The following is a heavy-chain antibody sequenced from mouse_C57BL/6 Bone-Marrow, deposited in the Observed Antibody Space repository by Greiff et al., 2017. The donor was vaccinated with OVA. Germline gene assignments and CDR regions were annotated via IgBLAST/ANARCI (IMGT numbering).Heavy chain of an antibody. CDR3: ARHYDYYYYAMDY. Sequence: QVQLKESGPGLVAPSQSLSITCTVSGFSLTSYGLHWVRQPPGKGLEWLVVIWSDGSTTYNSALKSRLSISKDNSKSQVFLKMNSLQTDDTAMYYCARHYDYYYYAMDYWGQGTSVTVSS. V-gene: IGHV2-6-1*01. D-gene: IGHD2-4*01. CDR1: GFSLTSYG. CDR2: IWSDGST. J-gene: IGHJ4*01.